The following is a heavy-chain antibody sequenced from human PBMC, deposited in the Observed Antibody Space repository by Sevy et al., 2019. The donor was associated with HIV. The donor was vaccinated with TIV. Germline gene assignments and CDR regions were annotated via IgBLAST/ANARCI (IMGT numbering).Heavy chain of an antibody. CDR2: ISYDGSYK. V-gene: IGHV3-30*18. CDR3: AKGPFGGNDFVS. J-gene: IGHJ4*02. CDR1: GFIFSNHG. Sequence: GGSLRLSCAASGFIFSNHGMHWVRQAPGKGLEWVAVISYDGSYKNYGDSVKGRFTISRDNSKNTLYLQMDSLRAEDTAVFYCAKGPFGGNDFVSWGQGTLVTVSS. D-gene: IGHD2-15*01.